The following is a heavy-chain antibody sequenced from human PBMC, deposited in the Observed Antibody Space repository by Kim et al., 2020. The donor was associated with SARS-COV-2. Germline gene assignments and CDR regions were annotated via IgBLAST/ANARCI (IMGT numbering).Heavy chain of an antibody. CDR1: GFTFSSYG. CDR3: AKGGESSDIVATLNRRGGDAFDI. D-gene: IGHD5-12*01. J-gene: IGHJ3*02. V-gene: IGHV3-30*18. Sequence: GGSLRLSCAASGFTFSSYGMLWVRQAPGKGLEWVAVISYDGSNKYYADSVKGRFTISRDNSKNTLYLQMNSLRAEDTAVYYCAKGGESSDIVATLNRRGGDAFDIWGQRTMVTVSS. CDR2: ISYDGSNK.